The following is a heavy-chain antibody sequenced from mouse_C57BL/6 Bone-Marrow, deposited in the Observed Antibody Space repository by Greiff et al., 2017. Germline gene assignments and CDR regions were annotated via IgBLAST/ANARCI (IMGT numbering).Heavy chain of an antibody. CDR1: GYTFTSYW. V-gene: IGHV1-55*01. J-gene: IGHJ2*01. CDR3: ANGSADD. CDR2: IYPGCGST. Sequence: QVQLQQPGAELVKPGASVKLSCKASGYTFTSYWITWVKQRPGQGLEWSGDIYPGCGSTNYNEKFKSKATLTVDTYSSTAYMQLSGLAAEDSAVYYCANGSADDWGQGTTLTVSS. D-gene: IGHD1-1*01.